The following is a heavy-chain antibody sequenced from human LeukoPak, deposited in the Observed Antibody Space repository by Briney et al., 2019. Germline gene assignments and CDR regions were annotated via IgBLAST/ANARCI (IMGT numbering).Heavy chain of an antibody. CDR2: ISSSGSTI. CDR3: ARDYYNSSGYYYGDH. D-gene: IGHD3-22*01. Sequence: PGGSLRLSCEVSGFTFSSFSMTWARQAPGKGLEWVSYISSSGSTIYYTDSVKGRFTISRDNAKNSLFLQMNSLRDEDTAVYYCARDYYNSSGYYYGDHWGQGTLVTVSS. V-gene: IGHV3-48*02. J-gene: IGHJ5*02. CDR1: GFTFSSFS.